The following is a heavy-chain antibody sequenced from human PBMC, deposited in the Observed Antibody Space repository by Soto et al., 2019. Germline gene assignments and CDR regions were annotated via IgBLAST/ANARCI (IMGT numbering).Heavy chain of an antibody. J-gene: IGHJ6*02. Sequence: ASVKVSCKASGYTFTRYAMHWVLEAPGQRLEWMGWINAGNGNTKYSQKFQGRVTITRDTSASTAYMELSSLRSEDTAVYYCAREYRYCSSTSCHYYGMDVWGQGTTVTVSS. CDR2: INAGNGNT. D-gene: IGHD2-2*01. V-gene: IGHV1-3*01. CDR3: AREYRYCSSTSCHYYGMDV. CDR1: GYTFTRYA.